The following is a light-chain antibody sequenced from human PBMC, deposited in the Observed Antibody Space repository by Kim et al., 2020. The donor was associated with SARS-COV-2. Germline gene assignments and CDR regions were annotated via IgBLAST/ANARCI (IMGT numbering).Light chain of an antibody. Sequence: SSELTQDPAVSVALGQTVRITCQGDSLRRYYASWYQQKQGQAPVLVIYGKNNRPSGIPDRFSGSSSGNTASLTITGAQAEEEADYYCKSRDSSGKVVFGGGTKLTVL. J-gene: IGLJ2*01. CDR3: KSRDSSGKVV. V-gene: IGLV3-19*01. CDR2: GKN. CDR1: SLRRYY.